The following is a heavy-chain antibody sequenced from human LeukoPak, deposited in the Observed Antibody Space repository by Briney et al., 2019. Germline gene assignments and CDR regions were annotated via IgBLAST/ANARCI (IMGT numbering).Heavy chain of an antibody. CDR3: AKDGMATISYYFDY. D-gene: IGHD5-24*01. CDR1: GFTFDDYA. V-gene: IGHV3-23*01. CDR2: ISGSGGST. J-gene: IGHJ4*02. Sequence: GGSLRLSCAASGFTFDDYAMHWVRQAPGKGLEWVSAISGSGGSTYYADSVKGRFTISRDNSKNTLYLQMNSLRAEDTAVYYCAKDGMATISYYFDYWGQGTLVTVSS.